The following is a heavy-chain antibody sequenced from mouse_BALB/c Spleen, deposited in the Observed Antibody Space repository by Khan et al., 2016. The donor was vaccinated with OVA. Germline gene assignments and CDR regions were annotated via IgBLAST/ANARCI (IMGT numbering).Heavy chain of an antibody. D-gene: IGHD1-1*01. CDR3: ARGNYYGYYFDY. CDR1: GYSITSGYA. CDR2: ISYSGGT. J-gene: IGHJ2*01. Sequence: EVQLQESGPDLVKPSQSLSLTCTVTGYSITSGYAWNWIRQFPGNKLEWMGYISYSGGTSYNPSLKSRISITRDTSKNQFFLQLNSVTTEDTATYYCARGNYYGYYFDYWGQGTTPTVSS. V-gene: IGHV3-2*02.